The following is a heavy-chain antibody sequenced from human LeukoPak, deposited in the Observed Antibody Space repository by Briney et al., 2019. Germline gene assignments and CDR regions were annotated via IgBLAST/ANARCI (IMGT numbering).Heavy chain of an antibody. CDR3: ARSSEGRYYYDSSGFSYYYYYMDV. V-gene: IGHV4-39*07. J-gene: IGHJ6*03. CDR2: IHYSGST. Sequence: PSETLSLTCTVSGGSISSSNYYWAWIRQPPGKGLEWIGNIHYSGSTYYNASLNSRITMSIDTSKNQFSLKLSSVTAADTAVYYCARSSEGRYYYDSSGFSYYYYYMDVWGKGTTVTISS. CDR1: GGSISSSNYY. D-gene: IGHD3-22*01.